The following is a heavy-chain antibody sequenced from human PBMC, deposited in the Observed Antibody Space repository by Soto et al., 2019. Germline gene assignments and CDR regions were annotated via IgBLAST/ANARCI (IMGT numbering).Heavy chain of an antibody. V-gene: IGHV2-5*01. CDR1: GFSFGVSGVG. CDR3: ARAYAYDCDH. Sequence: QITLKESGPTLVKPTQTLKLTCTFSGFSFGVSGVGVGWIRQPPGRALEWLGLVFWNDDKRYSPSLESRLTLAQDTSNNQVVLTVTNLDPGDTGTYYCARAYAYDCDHWGHGTLVTVSS. J-gene: IGHJ4*01. D-gene: IGHD2-21*01. CDR2: VFWNDDK.